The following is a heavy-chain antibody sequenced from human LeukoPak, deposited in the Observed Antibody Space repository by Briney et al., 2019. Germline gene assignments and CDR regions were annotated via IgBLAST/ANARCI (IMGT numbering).Heavy chain of an antibody. V-gene: IGHV3-9*03. Sequence: PGRSLRLSCAASGFTFDDYAMHWVRQAPGKGLEWVSGISWNSGSIGYADSVKGRFTISRDNAKNSLYLQMNSLRAEDMALYYCAKHFLPGGYYLDYWGQGTLVTVSS. CDR2: ISWNSGSI. CDR3: AKHFLPGGYYLDY. D-gene: IGHD1-14*01. CDR1: GFTFDDYA. J-gene: IGHJ4*02.